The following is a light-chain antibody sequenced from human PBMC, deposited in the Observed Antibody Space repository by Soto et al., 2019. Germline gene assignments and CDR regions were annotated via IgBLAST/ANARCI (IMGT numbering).Light chain of an antibody. J-gene: IGLJ3*02. Sequence: QSALTQPASVSGSPGQSITISCTGTRSDVGGYNYLSWYQQNPGKAPKVMIYEVSNRPSGVSNRFSGSKSGNTASLTISGLQAEDEADYYCSSYTTSGTPVFGGGTKLTVL. V-gene: IGLV2-14*01. CDR3: SSYTTSGTPV. CDR2: EVS. CDR1: RSDVGGYNY.